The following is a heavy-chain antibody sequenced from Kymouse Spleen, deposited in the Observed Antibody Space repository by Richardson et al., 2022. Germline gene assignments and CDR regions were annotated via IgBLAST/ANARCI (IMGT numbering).Heavy chain of an antibody. CDR3: ARDRNNWNDYFDY. D-gene: IGHD1-20*01. J-gene: IGHJ4*02. CDR1: GFTFSSYG. Sequence: QVQLVESGGGVVQPGRSLRLSCAASGFTFSSYGMHWVRQAPGKGLEWVAVIWYDGSNKYYADSVKGRFTISRDNSKNTLYLQMNSLRAEDTAVYYCARDRNNWNDYFDYWGQGTLVTVSS. CDR2: IWYDGSNK. V-gene: IGHV3-33*01.